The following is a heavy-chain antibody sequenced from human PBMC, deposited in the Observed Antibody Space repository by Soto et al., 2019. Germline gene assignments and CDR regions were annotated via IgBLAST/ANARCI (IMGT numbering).Heavy chain of an antibody. Sequence: SVKVSCKASGGTFSSYTISWVRQAPGQGLEWMGRIIPIFGIANYAQKFQGRVTITADKSTSTAYMELSSLRSEDTAVYYCASSLTTPGRGVSYYYGMDVWSQGITVNVS. J-gene: IGHJ6*02. CDR3: ASSLTTPGRGVSYYYGMDV. CDR1: GGTFSSYT. CDR2: IIPIFGIA. V-gene: IGHV1-69*02. D-gene: IGHD3-10*01.